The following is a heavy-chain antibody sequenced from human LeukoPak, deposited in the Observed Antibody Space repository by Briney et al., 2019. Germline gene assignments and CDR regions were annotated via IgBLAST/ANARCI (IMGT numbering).Heavy chain of an antibody. D-gene: IGHD5-12*01. V-gene: IGHV3-30*14. CDR2: ISTDGSKT. CDR3: ARDAYIVTTIVGGWYRGGYFDY. J-gene: IGHJ4*02. CDR1: GFTFISYG. Sequence: PGGSLRLSCVASGFTFISYGLHWVRQTPGKGLGWVAFISTDGSKTYYGDSVKGRFTISRDNSENTLFLQMNSLRTEDTAVYYCARDAYIVTTIVGGWYRGGYFDYWGQGTLVTVSS.